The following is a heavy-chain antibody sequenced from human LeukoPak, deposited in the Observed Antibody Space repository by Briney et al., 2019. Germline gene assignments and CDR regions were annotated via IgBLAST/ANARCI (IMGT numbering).Heavy chain of an antibody. V-gene: IGHV3-30*02. Sequence: GGSLRLSCVGSGFSFSNSGMHWVRQAPGKGLEWVAFMPYDGGDKYYADSVKGRLTISRDNSKNTLYLQMNSLRAEDTAVYYCARGLSPTYSSSRSVDYWGQGTLVTVSS. D-gene: IGHD6-6*01. CDR2: MPYDGGDK. J-gene: IGHJ4*02. CDR3: ARGLSPTYSSSRSVDY. CDR1: GFSFSNSG.